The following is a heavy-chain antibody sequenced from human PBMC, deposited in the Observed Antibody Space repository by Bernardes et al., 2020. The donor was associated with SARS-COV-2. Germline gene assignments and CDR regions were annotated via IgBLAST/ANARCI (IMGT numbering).Heavy chain of an antibody. D-gene: IGHD6-13*01. CDR3: ARDPGFRSSSSWGYYYYYYGMDV. Sequence: GGSLRLSCAASGFILSNYWLHWVRQVPGKGLEWVSYISSSSSTIYYADSVKGRFTISRDNAKNSLYLQMNSLRDEDTAVYYCARDPGFRSSSSWGYYYYYYGMDVWGQGTTVTVSS. CDR1: GFILSNYW. V-gene: IGHV3-48*02. CDR2: ISSSSSTI. J-gene: IGHJ6*02.